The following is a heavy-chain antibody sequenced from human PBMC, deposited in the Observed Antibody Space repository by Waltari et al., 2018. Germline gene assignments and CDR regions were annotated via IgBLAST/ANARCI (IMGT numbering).Heavy chain of an antibody. CDR2: IYYSGGT. D-gene: IGHD4-17*01. CDR1: GASIITADHY. CDR3: VREPTVTTRGSLD. J-gene: IGHJ4*02. Sequence: QVQLQESGPGLVKPSQTLSLTCTVSGASIITADHYWSWIRQPPGKGLEWIGYIYYSGGTDYNPSLRSRVTISLDTSKNQFSLKLTSVTAADTAVYYCVREPTVTTRGSLDWGQGTLVTVSS. V-gene: IGHV4-30-4*08.